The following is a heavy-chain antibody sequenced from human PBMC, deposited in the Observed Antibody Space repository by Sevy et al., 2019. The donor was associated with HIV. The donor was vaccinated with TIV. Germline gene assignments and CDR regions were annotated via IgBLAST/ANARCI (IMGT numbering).Heavy chain of an antibody. CDR3: ARNYESGNFGRYSDY. Sequence: GGSLRLSCVASEFTFANYWMTWVRQAPGKGLEWVAIINQDGTRTYYVNSVKGRFTISRDNANNSVFLLMNSLRVEDTAVYYCARNYESGNFGRYSDYWGQGTLVTVSS. CDR1: EFTFANYW. CDR2: INQDGTRT. D-gene: IGHD2-21*01. V-gene: IGHV3-7*01. J-gene: IGHJ4*02.